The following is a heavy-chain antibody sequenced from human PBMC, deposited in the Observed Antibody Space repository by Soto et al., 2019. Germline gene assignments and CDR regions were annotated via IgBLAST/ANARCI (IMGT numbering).Heavy chain of an antibody. CDR3: ARAVAGPYYFDY. D-gene: IGHD6-19*01. Sequence: SETLSLTCAVSGGSISSNNWWNWVRQPPGKGLEWIGDIFHGGSTNYNPSLKSRVTISVDKSKSQFSLMLTSVTAADTAVYYCARAVAGPYYFDYWGQGTLVTVSS. V-gene: IGHV4-4*02. J-gene: IGHJ4*02. CDR1: GGSISSNNW. CDR2: IFHGGST.